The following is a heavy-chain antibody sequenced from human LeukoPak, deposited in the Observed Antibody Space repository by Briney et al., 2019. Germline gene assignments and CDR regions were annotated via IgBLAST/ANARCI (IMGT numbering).Heavy chain of an antibody. V-gene: IGHV1-18*01. Sequence: GASVNVSCKASGYTFTSYGISGVRQAPGQGLEWMGWISTYNGNTNYAQKLQGRVTMTTDTSTSTAYMELRSLRSDDTAVYYCARAERGYDILTGYSKYYFDYWGQGTLVIVSS. D-gene: IGHD3-9*01. J-gene: IGHJ4*02. CDR3: ARAERGYDILTGYSKYYFDY. CDR1: GYTFTSYG. CDR2: ISTYNGNT.